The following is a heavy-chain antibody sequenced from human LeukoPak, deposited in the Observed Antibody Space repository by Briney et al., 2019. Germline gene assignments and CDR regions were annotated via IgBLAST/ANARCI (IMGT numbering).Heavy chain of an antibody. CDR1: GFTFNNYG. D-gene: IGHD3-22*01. CDR2: ISYDGTKK. Sequence: GGSLRLSCAVSGFTFNNYGVHWVRQAPGKGLEWLASISYDGTKKNYAESVKGRFTISRDNSKNTLYLQMNSLRAEDTAVYYCASYYDSSGLRDWYFDRWGRGTLVTVSS. CDR3: ASYYDSSGLRDWYFDR. V-gene: IGHV3-30-3*01. J-gene: IGHJ2*01.